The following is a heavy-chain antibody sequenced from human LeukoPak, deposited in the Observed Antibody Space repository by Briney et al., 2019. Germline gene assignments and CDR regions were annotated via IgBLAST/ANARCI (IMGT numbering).Heavy chain of an antibody. Sequence: GGSLRLSCAASGFTFSSYTMSWVRQAPGKGLEWVSAMSGSGGSTYYADSVKGRFTISRDNSKNTLYLQLNGLRAEDTAVYYCAKDLVGANYYWGQGTLVTVSS. D-gene: IGHD1-26*01. CDR1: GFTFSSYT. CDR2: MSGSGGST. CDR3: AKDLVGANYY. J-gene: IGHJ4*02. V-gene: IGHV3-23*01.